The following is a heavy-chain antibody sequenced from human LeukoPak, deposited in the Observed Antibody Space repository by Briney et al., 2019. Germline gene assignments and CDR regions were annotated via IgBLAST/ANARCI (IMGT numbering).Heavy chain of an antibody. CDR3: ARARDYDILTGYSFYDY. Sequence: GGSLRLSCAASGFTFNNYAMHWVRQAPGKGLEYVSAISSNGGSTYYANSVKGRFTISRDNSKNTLYLQMGSLRADDMAVYCCARARDYDILTGYSFYDYWGQGTLVTVSS. V-gene: IGHV3-64*01. D-gene: IGHD3-9*01. J-gene: IGHJ4*02. CDR2: ISSNGGST. CDR1: GFTFNNYA.